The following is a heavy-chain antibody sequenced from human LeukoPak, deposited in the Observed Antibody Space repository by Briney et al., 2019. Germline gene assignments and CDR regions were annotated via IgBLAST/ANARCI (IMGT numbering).Heavy chain of an antibody. CDR2: ISSSSSYI. CDR1: GFTFSSYS. D-gene: IGHD3-10*01. Sequence: GGSLRLSCAASGFTFSSYSMNWVRQAPGKGLEWVSSISSSSSYIYYADSVRGRFTISRDNAKNSLYLQMNSLRAEDTAVYYCARDATITMVRGANWSDPWGQGTLVTVSS. J-gene: IGHJ5*02. V-gene: IGHV3-21*01. CDR3: ARDATITMVRGANWSDP.